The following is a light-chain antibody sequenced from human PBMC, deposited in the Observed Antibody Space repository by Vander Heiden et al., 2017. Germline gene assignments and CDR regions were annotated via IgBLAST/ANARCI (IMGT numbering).Light chain of an antibody. CDR3: AAGDDSRNGWV. J-gene: IGLJ3*02. V-gene: IGLV1-36*01. Sequence: QSVLTQPPSVSEAPRQRVTISCSGSSSNIGNNAVNWYQQLPRKAPKLLIYYDDLRPSGVSERCSGSKSGTSASLAISGLQAEDEADYYCAAGDDSRNGWVFGGGTKLTVL. CDR1: SSNIGNNA. CDR2: YDD.